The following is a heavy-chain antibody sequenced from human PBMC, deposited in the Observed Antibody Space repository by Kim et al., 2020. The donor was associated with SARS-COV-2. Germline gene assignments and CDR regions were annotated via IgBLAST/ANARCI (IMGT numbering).Heavy chain of an antibody. CDR1: GFTFSDYY. V-gene: IGHV3-11*01. CDR3: AREGPNYDFWSGYYLTSWYFDL. J-gene: IGHJ2*01. CDR2: ISSSGRTI. Sequence: GGSLRLSCAASGFTFSDYYMSWIRQAPGKGLEWVSYISSSGRTIYYADSVKGRFTISRDNAKNSLYLQMNSLRAEDTVVYYCAREGPNYDFWSGYYLTSWYFDLWGRGTLVTVSS. D-gene: IGHD3-3*01.